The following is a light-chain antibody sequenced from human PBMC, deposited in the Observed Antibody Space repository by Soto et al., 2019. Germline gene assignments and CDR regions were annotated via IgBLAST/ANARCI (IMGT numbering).Light chain of an antibody. CDR3: QQYGSSPLT. J-gene: IGKJ4*01. Sequence: EIVLTQSPGTLSLSPGERATLSCRASQSVSSSFLAWYQQKPGQAPRLLIYGASSRATGIPDRFSGSGSGTDVTLTISRLEPEGVAVYYCQQYGSSPLTFGGGTKVEI. V-gene: IGKV3-20*01. CDR1: QSVSSSF. CDR2: GAS.